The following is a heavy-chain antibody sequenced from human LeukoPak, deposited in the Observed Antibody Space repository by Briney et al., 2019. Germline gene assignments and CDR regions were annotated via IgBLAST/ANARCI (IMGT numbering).Heavy chain of an antibody. Sequence: PSETLSLTCTVSGGSISSSSYYWGWVRQPPGKGLEWIGSIYYSGSTYYNPSLKSRVTISVDASKNQFSLKLSSVTAADTAVYYCARDVIAARRIFGGYYYYYMDVWGKGTTVTVSS. CDR2: IYYSGST. CDR3: ARDVIAARRIFGGYYYYYMDV. J-gene: IGHJ6*03. V-gene: IGHV4-39*07. CDR1: GGSISSSSYY. D-gene: IGHD6-6*01.